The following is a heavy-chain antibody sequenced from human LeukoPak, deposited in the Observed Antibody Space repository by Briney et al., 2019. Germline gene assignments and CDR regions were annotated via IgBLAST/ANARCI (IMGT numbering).Heavy chain of an antibody. D-gene: IGHD3-10*01. CDR2: IYHSGST. CDR1: GYSISSGYY. J-gene: IGHJ4*02. CDR3: ARRRGKGAIMVRGVISPNFDY. Sequence: SETLSLTCTVSGYSISSGYYWGWIRPPPGKGLEWIGSIYHSGSTYYNPSLKSRVTISVDTSKNQFSLKLSSVTAADTAVYYCARRRGKGAIMVRGVISPNFDYWGQGTLVTVSS. V-gene: IGHV4-38-2*02.